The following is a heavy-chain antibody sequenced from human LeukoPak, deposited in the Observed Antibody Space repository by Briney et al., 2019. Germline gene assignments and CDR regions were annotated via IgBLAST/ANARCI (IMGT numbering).Heavy chain of an antibody. V-gene: IGHV4-59*12. Sequence: SETLSLTCTVSGGSISSYYWSWIRQPPGKGLEWIGYIYYSGSTNYNPSLKSRVTISVDTSKNQFSLKLSSVTAADTAVYYCASPSSITMVRGFDYWGQGTLVTVSS. CDR1: GGSISSYY. J-gene: IGHJ4*02. D-gene: IGHD3-10*01. CDR2: IYYSGST. CDR3: ASPSSITMVRGFDY.